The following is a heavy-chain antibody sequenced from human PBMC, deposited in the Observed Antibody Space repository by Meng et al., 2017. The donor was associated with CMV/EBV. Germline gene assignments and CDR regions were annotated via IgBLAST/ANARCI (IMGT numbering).Heavy chain of an antibody. J-gene: IGHJ4*02. Sequence: QVQLVGSGGGVVQPGRSLRLSCAASGFTFSSYAMHWVRQAPGKGLEWVAVISYDGSNKYYADSVKGRFTISRDNSKNTLYLQMNSLRAEDTAVYYCARGDYFDYWGQGTLVTVSS. CDR2: ISYDGSNK. CDR1: GFTFSSYA. V-gene: IGHV3-30-3*01. CDR3: ARGDYFDY.